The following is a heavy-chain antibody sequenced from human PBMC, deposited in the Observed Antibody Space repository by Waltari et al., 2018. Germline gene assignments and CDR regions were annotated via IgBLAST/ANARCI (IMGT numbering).Heavy chain of an antibody. CDR1: GFSLTNARMG. CDR3: ARATAVANYYFFYMDV. J-gene: IGHJ6*03. D-gene: IGHD5-18*01. Sequence: QVTLKESGPVLVKPTETLTLTCTVSGFSLTNARMGVSWIRQPPGKALEWLAHIFSNGEESYRTSLKSRLSITKDTSKSQVVLTMTNMDPVDTATYYCARATAVANYYFFYMDVWGKGTTVTVSS. V-gene: IGHV2-26*01. CDR2: IFSNGEE.